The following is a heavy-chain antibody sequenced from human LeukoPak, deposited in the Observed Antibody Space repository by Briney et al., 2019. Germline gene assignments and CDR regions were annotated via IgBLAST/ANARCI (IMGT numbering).Heavy chain of an antibody. CDR2: INAYNGNT. Sequence: ASVKVSCKASGYTSISYGISWVRQAPGQGLEWMGWINAYNGNTNYAQKFQDRFSMTTDTSTSTAYMELRSLRSDDTAIYYCARDGSGNWFDPWGQGTLVTVSS. J-gene: IGHJ5*02. D-gene: IGHD3-10*01. CDR1: GYTSISYG. V-gene: IGHV1-18*01. CDR3: ARDGSGNWFDP.